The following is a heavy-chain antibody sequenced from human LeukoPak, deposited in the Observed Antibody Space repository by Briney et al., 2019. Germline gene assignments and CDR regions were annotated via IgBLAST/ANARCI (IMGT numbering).Heavy chain of an antibody. J-gene: IGHJ4*02. CDR1: GFTFSSYS. V-gene: IGHV3-21*01. Sequence: GGSLRLSCAASGFTFSSYSMNWVRQAPGKGLEWVSSISSSSSYIYYADSVKGPFTISRDNAKNSPYLQMNSLRAEDTAVYYCARDLPIARHFDYWGQGTLVTVSS. CDR2: ISSSSSYI. CDR3: ARDLPIARHFDY. D-gene: IGHD6-13*01.